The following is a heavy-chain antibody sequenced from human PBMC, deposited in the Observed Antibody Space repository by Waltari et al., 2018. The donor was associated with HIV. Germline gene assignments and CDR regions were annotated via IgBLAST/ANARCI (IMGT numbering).Heavy chain of an antibody. D-gene: IGHD5-18*01. Sequence: QVQLVQSGAEVKKPGASVKFSCKASGYTFTRHYIHWVRQAPGQGLEWMGIINASGGTTSQAKKFQGRVTMTRDTSTTTVYMELSSLRSEDTAVYYCARDGRGYTYGSYYYYMDVWGTGTTVTVSS. J-gene: IGHJ6*03. CDR3: ARDGRGYTYGSYYYYMDV. CDR2: INASGGTT. V-gene: IGHV1-46*01. CDR1: GYTFTRHY.